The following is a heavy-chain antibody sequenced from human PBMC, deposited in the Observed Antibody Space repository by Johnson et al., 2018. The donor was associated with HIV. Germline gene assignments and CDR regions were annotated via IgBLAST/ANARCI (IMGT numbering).Heavy chain of an antibody. V-gene: IGHV3-30*04. D-gene: IGHD1-26*01. CDR1: GFTFSNYA. CDR2: IWYDGSNK. CDR3: ARTISSYQGAFDI. Sequence: VQLVESGGGVVQPGRSLRLSCAASGFTFSNYAMHWVRQAPGKGLEWVEVIWYDGSNKYYADSAKGRFTIPRDNAKNSLYLQMNSLRAEETAVYYCARTISSYQGAFDIWGQGTMVTVSS. J-gene: IGHJ3*02.